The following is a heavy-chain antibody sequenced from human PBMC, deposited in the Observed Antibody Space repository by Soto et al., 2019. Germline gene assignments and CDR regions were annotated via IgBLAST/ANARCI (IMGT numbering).Heavy chain of an antibody. Sequence: QVQLQESGPGLVKPSQTLSLTCTVSGGSISSGGYYWSWIRQHPGKGLEWIGYIYYSGSTYYNQSLKSRVTISVATSKNQFSLKLSSVTAADTAVYYCAAACVGCGGLNYYGMDVWGQGTTVTVSS. CDR2: IYYSGST. CDR3: AAACVGCGGLNYYGMDV. V-gene: IGHV4-31*03. J-gene: IGHJ6*02. CDR1: GGSISSGGYY. D-gene: IGHD2-21*01.